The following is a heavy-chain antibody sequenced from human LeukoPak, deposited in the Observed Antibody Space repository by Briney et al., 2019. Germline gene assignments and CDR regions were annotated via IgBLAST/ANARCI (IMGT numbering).Heavy chain of an antibody. V-gene: IGHV4-59*01. CDR2: IYYSGST. J-gene: IGHJ4*02. Sequence: PSETLSLTCTVSGGSISSYYWSWIRQPPGKGLEWIGYIYYSGSTNYNPSLKSRVTISVDTSKNQFSLKLSSVTAADTAVYYCARHRTYFIASFDYWGQGTLVTVSS. D-gene: IGHD2/OR15-2a*01. CDR1: GGSISSYY. CDR3: ARHRTYFIASFDY.